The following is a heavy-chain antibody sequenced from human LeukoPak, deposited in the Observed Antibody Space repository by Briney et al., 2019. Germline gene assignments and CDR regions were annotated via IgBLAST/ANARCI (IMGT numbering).Heavy chain of an antibody. V-gene: IGHV1-69*06. Sequence: SVKLSCKASGGTFSSYAISWVRQAPGQGLEWMGVIIPMIGTANYAQTFQGRVTITADKSTTTAYMELSSLRSVDTAMYYCARDRYYDFWSGSHYFDYWGQGTLVTVSS. D-gene: IGHD3-3*01. CDR1: GGTFSSYA. J-gene: IGHJ4*02. CDR3: ARDRYYDFWSGSHYFDY. CDR2: IIPMIGTA.